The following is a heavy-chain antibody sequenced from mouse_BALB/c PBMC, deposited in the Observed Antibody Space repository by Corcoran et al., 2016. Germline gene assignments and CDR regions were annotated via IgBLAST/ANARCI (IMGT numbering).Heavy chain of an antibody. CDR3: MRHYYGSSYSYWYFDV. Sequence: EVQLLETGGGLVQPGGSRGLSCEGSGFTFSGFWMSWVRQTPGKTLEWIGDINSDGSVINYAPSIKDRFTIFRDNDKSTLYLQMSNVRSEDTATYFCMRHYYGSSYSYWYFDVWGAGTTVTVSS. CDR2: INSDGSVI. CDR1: GFTFSGFW. V-gene: IGHV11-2*02. J-gene: IGHJ1*01. D-gene: IGHD1-1*01.